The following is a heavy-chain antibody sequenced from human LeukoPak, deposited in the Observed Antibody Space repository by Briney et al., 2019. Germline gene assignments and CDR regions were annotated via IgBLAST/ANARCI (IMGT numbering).Heavy chain of an antibody. D-gene: IGHD3-10*01. CDR3: AREFTMVRGVITYFDY. J-gene: IGHJ4*02. Sequence: SETLSLTCTVSGGSVSSGSYYWSWIRQPPGKGLEWIGYIYYSGSTNYNPSLKSRVTMSVDTSKNQFSLKLSSVTAADTAVYYCAREFTMVRGVITYFDYWGQGTLVTVSS. V-gene: IGHV4-61*01. CDR1: GGSVSSGSYY. CDR2: IYYSGST.